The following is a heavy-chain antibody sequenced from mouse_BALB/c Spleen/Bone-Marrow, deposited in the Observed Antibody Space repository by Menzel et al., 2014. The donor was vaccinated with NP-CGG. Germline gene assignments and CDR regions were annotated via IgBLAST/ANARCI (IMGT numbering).Heavy chain of an antibody. D-gene: IGHD1-1*01. CDR1: GFNIKDTY. CDR3: ARYYYGSSYAMDY. Sequence: VQLQQSGAELVKPWASVKLSCTASGFNIKDTYMHWVKQRPEQGLEWIGRIDPANGNTKYDPKFQGKATITADTSSNTAYLQLSSLTSEDTAAYYCARYYYGSSYAMDYWGQGTSVTVSS. CDR2: IDPANGNT. V-gene: IGHV14-3*02. J-gene: IGHJ4*01.